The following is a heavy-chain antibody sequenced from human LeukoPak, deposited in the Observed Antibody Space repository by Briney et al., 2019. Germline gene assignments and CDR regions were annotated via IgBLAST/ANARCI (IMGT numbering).Heavy chain of an antibody. D-gene: IGHD3-10*01. CDR1: GFTFSNYA. CDR3: VKDRTGTYTLDY. J-gene: IGHJ4*02. V-gene: IGHV3-30-3*01. CDR2: ISDDGSRQ. Sequence: PGGSLRLSCAATGFTFSNYAIHWGRQAPGKGLEWVAFISDDGSRQHYADSVKGRFTISRDNSKDTLNLQMNSLRAEDTAVYYCVKDRTGTYTLDYWGRGTLVTVSS.